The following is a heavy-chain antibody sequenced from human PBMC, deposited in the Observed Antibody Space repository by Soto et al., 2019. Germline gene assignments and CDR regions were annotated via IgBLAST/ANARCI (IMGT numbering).Heavy chain of an antibody. V-gene: IGHV4-34*01. CDR1: SVSFSGYY. D-gene: IGHD6-6*01. CDR2: ISQSGNT. J-gene: IGHJ4*02. Sequence: SETLSLTCAIYSVSFSGYYWSWIRQPPGKGLEWIGEISQSGNTNYSPSLKSRVSISIDTSKKQFSLNLASVSAADTAVYYCARAPKVSGSSQTRPDFWGQGTLVTVS. CDR3: ARAPKVSGSSQTRPDF.